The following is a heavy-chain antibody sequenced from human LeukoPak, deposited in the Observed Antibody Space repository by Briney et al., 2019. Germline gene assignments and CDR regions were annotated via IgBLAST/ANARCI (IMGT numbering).Heavy chain of an antibody. CDR2: INSDGSST. V-gene: IGHV3-74*01. J-gene: IGHJ4*02. CDR3: ARDGDHYYGSGSYEYYFDY. D-gene: IGHD3-10*01. Sequence: GGSLRLSCAASGFTFSSYWMHWVRQPPGKGLVWVSRINSDGSSTSYAASVKGRFTISRDNAKNTLYLQMNSLRAEDTAVYYCARDGDHYYGSGSYEYYFDYWGQGTLVTVSS. CDR1: GFTFSSYW.